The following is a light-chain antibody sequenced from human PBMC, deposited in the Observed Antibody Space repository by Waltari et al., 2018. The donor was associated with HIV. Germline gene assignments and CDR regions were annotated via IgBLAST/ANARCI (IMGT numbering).Light chain of an antibody. Sequence: EIVMTQSPPTLSVSPRQRVTLSCRASQTISANVAWYQQRPGQAPRLLIYEAATRPTGIPARFSGSGSGTEFTLTISSLQSEDFATYFCQQYDSGPRGITFGQGTMLEIK. CDR2: EAA. V-gene: IGKV3-15*01. CDR3: QQYDSGPRGIT. CDR1: QTISAN. J-gene: IGKJ2*01.